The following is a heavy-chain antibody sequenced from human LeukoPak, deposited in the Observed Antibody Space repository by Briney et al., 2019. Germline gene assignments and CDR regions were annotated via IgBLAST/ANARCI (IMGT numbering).Heavy chain of an antibody. CDR3: ARVVDSSGYYLSPPGSYYYYGMDV. CDR2: IYYSGST. J-gene: IGHJ6*02. Sequence: SETLSLTCTVSGGSISSSSYYWGWIRQPPGKGLEWIGRIYYSGSTYYNPSLKSRVTISVDTSKNQFSLKLSSVTAADTAVYYCARVVDSSGYYLSPPGSYYYYGMDVWGQGTTVTVSS. V-gene: IGHV4-39*07. CDR1: GGSISSSSYY. D-gene: IGHD3-22*01.